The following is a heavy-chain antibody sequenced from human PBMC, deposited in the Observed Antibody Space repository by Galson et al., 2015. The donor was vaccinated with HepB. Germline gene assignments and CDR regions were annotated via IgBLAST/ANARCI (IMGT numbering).Heavy chain of an antibody. CDR3: ARDGPGTYYDILTGYGDPNTPVDY. CDR1: GFTFSSYW. V-gene: IGHV3-7*03. CDR2: IKQDGSEK. Sequence: LRLSCAASGFTFSSYWMSWVRQAPGKGLEWVANIKQDGSEKYYVDSVKGRFTISRDNAKNSLYLQMNSLRAEDTAVYYCARDGPGTYYDILTGYGDPNTPVDYWGQGTLVTVSS. D-gene: IGHD3-9*01. J-gene: IGHJ4*02.